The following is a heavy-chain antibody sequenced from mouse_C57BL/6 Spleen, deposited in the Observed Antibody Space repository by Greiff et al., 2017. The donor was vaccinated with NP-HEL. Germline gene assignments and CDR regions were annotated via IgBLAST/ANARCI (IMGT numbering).Heavy chain of an antibody. CDR3: ARESRSRGRYFEV. V-gene: IGHV1-20*01. CDR1: GYSFTGYF. D-gene: IGHD1-1*01. CDR2: INPYNGDT. Sequence: EVKLVESGPELVKPGDSVKISCKASGYSFTGYFMNWVMQSHGKSLEWIGRINPYNGDTFYNQKFKGKATLTVDKSSSTAHMELRSLTSEDSAVYYCARESRSRGRYFEVWGTGTTVTVSS. J-gene: IGHJ1*03.